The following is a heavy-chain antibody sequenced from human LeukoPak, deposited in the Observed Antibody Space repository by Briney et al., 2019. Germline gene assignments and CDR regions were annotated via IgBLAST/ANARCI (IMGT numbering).Heavy chain of an antibody. CDR1: GFTVSSNY. Sequence: GGSLRLSCAASGFTVSSNYMSWVRQAPGKGLEWVSVIYSGGSTYYADSAKGGFSISRDNSKNTLYLQMNSVRDEDTGVYYCARTAVYGDPNYFDYWGQGTLVTVSS. D-gene: IGHD4-17*01. CDR2: IYSGGST. V-gene: IGHV3-66*02. CDR3: ARTAVYGDPNYFDY. J-gene: IGHJ4*02.